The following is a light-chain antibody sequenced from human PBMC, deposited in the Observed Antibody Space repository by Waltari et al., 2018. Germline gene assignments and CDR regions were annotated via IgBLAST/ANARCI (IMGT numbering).Light chain of an antibody. CDR3: QVWDSNTNHLI. J-gene: IGLJ2*01. V-gene: IGLV3-21*04. CDR1: NIGVKS. Sequence: SSVLTQPPSVSLAPGKTASITCGGNNIGVKSVHWYQQRPGQAPVLVIYDDSARPSGIPERFSGSNSGNTATLTISRVEAGDGADYYCQVWDSNTNHLIFGGGTKLTVL. CDR2: DDS.